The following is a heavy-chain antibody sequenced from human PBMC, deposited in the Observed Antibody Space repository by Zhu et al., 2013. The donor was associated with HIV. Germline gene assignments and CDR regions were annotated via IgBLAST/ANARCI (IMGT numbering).Heavy chain of an antibody. CDR3: ARDLYSTSSRPFDI. CDR2: IVVGSGNT. J-gene: IGHJ3*02. V-gene: IGHV1-58*01. Sequence: QMQLVQSGPEVKKPGTSVKVSCKASGFTFTSSAVQWVRQARGQRLEWIGWIVVGSGNTNYAQKFQERVTITRDMSTSTAYMELSSLRSDDTAVYYCARDLYSTSSRPFDIWGQGTMVTVSS. CDR1: GFTFTSSA. D-gene: IGHD6-6*01.